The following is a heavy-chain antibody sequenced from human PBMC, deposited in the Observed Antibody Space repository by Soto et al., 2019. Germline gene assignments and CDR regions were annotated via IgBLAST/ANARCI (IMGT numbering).Heavy chain of an antibody. CDR1: GGTFSSYA. J-gene: IGHJ4*02. CDR2: IIPIFGTA. D-gene: IGHD4-17*01. Sequence: SVKVSCKASGGTFSSYAISWVRQAPGQGLEWMGGIIPIFGTANYAQKFQGRVTITADKSTSTAYMELSSLRSEDTAVYYCARSDYGDYRRFDYWGQGTLVTVSS. CDR3: ARSDYGDYRRFDY. V-gene: IGHV1-69*06.